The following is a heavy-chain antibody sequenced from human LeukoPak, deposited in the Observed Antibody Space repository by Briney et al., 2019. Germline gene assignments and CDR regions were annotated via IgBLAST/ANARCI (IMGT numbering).Heavy chain of an antibody. J-gene: IGHJ2*01. CDR3: AREGGDYGGNSQFWYFDL. CDR2: VYYSGST. D-gene: IGHD4-23*01. V-gene: IGHV4-59*12. Sequence: SETLSLTCTVSGGSIRSYFWTWIRQPPGKGLEWIGYVYYSGSTNYNPSLKSRVTISLDTSKNQFSLKLSSVTAADTAVYYCAREGGDYGGNSQFWYFDLWGRGTLVTVSS. CDR1: GGSIRSYF.